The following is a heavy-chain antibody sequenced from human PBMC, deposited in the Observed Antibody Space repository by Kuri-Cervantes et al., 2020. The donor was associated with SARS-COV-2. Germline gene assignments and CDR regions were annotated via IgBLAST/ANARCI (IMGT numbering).Heavy chain of an antibody. V-gene: IGHV1-24*01. D-gene: IGHD3-3*01. CDR2: FDPEDGET. Sequence: ASVKVSCKVSGYTLTELSMHWVRQAPGKGLEWMGGFDPEDGETIYAQKFQGRATMTEDTSTDTAYMELSSLRSEDTAVYYCARSCLEWLNYYYYYYMDVWGKGTTVTVSS. J-gene: IGHJ6*03. CDR3: ARSCLEWLNYYYYYYMDV. CDR1: GYTLTELS.